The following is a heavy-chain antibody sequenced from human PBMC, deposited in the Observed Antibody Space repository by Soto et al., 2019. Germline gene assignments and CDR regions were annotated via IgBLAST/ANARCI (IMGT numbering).Heavy chain of an antibody. V-gene: IGHV4-59*08. Sequence: QVQLQESGPGLVKPSETLSLTCTVSGGSISSYYWSWIRQPPGKGLEWIGYIYYSGSTNYNPSLKSRVTISVDTSKNQFSLKLSSVTAADTAVYYCARRGWSSGWYHAFDIWGQGTMVTVSS. J-gene: IGHJ3*02. CDR2: IYYSGST. CDR1: GGSISSYY. D-gene: IGHD6-19*01. CDR3: ARRGWSSGWYHAFDI.